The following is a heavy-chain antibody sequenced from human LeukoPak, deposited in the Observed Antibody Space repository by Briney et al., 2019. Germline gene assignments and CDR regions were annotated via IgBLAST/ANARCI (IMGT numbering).Heavy chain of an antibody. Sequence: GASAKVSCKASGYTFTSYYMHWVRQAPGQGLEWMGWINPNSGGTNYAQKFQGRVTMTRDTSISTAYMELSRLRSDDTAVYYCARALYYCDKGWDYWGQGTLVTVSS. D-gene: IGHD3-22*01. CDR1: GYTFTSYY. V-gene: IGHV1-2*02. J-gene: IGHJ4*02. CDR2: INPNSGGT. CDR3: ARALYYCDKGWDY.